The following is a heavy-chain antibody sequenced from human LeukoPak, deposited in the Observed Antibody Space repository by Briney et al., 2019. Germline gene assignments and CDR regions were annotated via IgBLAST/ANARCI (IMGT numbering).Heavy chain of an antibody. Sequence: GRSLRLSCAASGFTFSSYGMHWVRQAPGKGLEWVAVISYDGSNKYYADSVKGRFTISRDNSKNTLYLQMNSLRAEDTAVYYCARRRYNWNAIDYWGQGTLVTVSS. J-gene: IGHJ4*02. CDR2: ISYDGSNK. CDR3: ARRRYNWNAIDY. CDR1: GFTFSSYG. D-gene: IGHD1-20*01. V-gene: IGHV3-30*03.